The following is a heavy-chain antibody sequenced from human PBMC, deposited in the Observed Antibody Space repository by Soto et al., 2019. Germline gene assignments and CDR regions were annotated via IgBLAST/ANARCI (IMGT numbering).Heavy chain of an antibody. CDR2: INHSGST. CDR3: ARDVRGESSGWYRYYYYGMDV. CDR1: GGSFSGYY. Sequence: TLSLTCAVYGGSFSGYYWSWIRQPPGKGLEWIGEINHSGSTNYNPSLKSRVTISVDTSKNQFSLKLSSVTAADTAVYYCARDVRGESSGWYRYYYYGMDVWGQGTTVTVSS. J-gene: IGHJ6*02. D-gene: IGHD6-19*01. V-gene: IGHV4-34*01.